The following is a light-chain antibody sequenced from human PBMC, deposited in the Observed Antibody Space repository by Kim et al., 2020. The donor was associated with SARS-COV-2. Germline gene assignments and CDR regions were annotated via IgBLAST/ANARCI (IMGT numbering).Light chain of an antibody. V-gene: IGKV3-11*01. CDR1: QSVSSY. CDR3: QQRANGLT. CDR2: DAS. J-gene: IGKJ4*01. Sequence: SLAPRDTATLSVRASQSVSSYLAWYQQTPGHAPRLLIYDASTRATSIPAKFSGSGSGTDFTLTSSSLEPEDFAVYYCQQRANGLTFGGGTKVDIK.